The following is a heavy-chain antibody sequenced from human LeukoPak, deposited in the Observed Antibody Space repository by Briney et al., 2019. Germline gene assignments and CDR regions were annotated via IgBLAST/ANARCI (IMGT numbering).Heavy chain of an antibody. CDR1: GYTFSGSY. V-gene: IGHV1-2*06. CDR2: INPNSGDT. Sequence: ASVKVSCKASGYTFSGSYIHWVRQAPGQGLEWMGRINPNSGDTNYPQKFQGRVTMTRDTSISTAYMELSRLRSDDTAVYYCARERSSSWYDYWGQGTLVTVSS. D-gene: IGHD6-13*01. J-gene: IGHJ4*02. CDR3: ARERSSSWYDY.